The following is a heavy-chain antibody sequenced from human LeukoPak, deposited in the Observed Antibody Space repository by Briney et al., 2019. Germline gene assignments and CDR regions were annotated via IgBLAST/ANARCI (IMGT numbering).Heavy chain of an antibody. CDR1: GFTFSSYS. CDR2: ISSSSSYI. Sequence: PGGSLRLSCAASGFTFSSYSMNWVRQAPGKGLEWVSSISSSSSYIYYADSVKGRFTISRDNAKNSLYLQMNSLRAEDTAVYYCARDLPYSYGFDYWGQGTLVTVSS. J-gene: IGHJ4*02. D-gene: IGHD5-18*01. V-gene: IGHV3-21*01. CDR3: ARDLPYSYGFDY.